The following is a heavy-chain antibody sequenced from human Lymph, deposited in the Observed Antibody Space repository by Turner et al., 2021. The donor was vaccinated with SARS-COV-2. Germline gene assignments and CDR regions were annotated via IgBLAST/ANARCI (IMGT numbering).Heavy chain of an antibody. CDR2: ISCSGGDT. CDR3: AKGVRGAMIVVVIPYFDY. D-gene: IGHD3-22*01. Sequence: EVQLLESGGGLVQPGGSLRLSCAASGFTFSSYAMSWVRQAPGKGLEWVSAISCSGGDTYYADSVKGRFPISRDNSKNTLYLQMNSLRAEDTAVYYCAKGVRGAMIVVVIPYFDYWGQGTLVTVSS. V-gene: IGHV3-23*01. J-gene: IGHJ4*02. CDR1: GFTFSSYA.